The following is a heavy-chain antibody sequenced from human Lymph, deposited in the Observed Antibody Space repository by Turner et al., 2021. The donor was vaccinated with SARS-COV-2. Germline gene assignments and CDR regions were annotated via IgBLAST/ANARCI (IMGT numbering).Heavy chain of an antibody. J-gene: IGHJ4*02. CDR2: ITFTSIYI. Sequence: EVQLVESGGGLVKPGGSLRLSCAASGFTFSSYSMNWVRQAPGKGLEWVSSITFTSIYIYYADSVKGRFTISRDNAKNSMYLQMNSLRAEDTAVYYCARGPPDFPYYFDYWGQGTLVTVSS. V-gene: IGHV3-21*01. D-gene: IGHD2-21*02. CDR1: GFTFSSYS. CDR3: ARGPPDFPYYFDY.